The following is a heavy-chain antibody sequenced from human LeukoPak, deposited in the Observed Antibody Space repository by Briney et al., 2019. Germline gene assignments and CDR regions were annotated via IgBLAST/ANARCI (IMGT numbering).Heavy chain of an antibody. J-gene: IGHJ4*02. Sequence: ASVKVSCKASGYTFTGYYMHWVRQAPGQGLEWMGWINPNSGGTNYAQKFQDRVTMTRDTSISTAYMELTRLRSDDTAVYYCVPTGTGGGYYFDYWGQGTVVTVSA. CDR2: INPNSGGT. D-gene: IGHD1-1*01. V-gene: IGHV1-2*02. CDR1: GYTFTGYY. CDR3: VPTGTGGGYYFDY.